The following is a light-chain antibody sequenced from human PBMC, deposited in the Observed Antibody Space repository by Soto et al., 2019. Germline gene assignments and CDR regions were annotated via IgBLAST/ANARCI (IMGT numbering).Light chain of an antibody. CDR3: QSWGSGDWV. CDR2: LNSDGSH. CDR1: SGHSSYP. V-gene: IGLV4-69*02. J-gene: IGLJ3*02. Sequence: QLVLTQSPSASASLGASVKLTCTLDSGHSSYPIAWHQQQPQKGPRFLMRLNSDGSHNTGDGIPNRFSGSSSGAERYLTISSLQSEDEADYFCQSWGSGDWVFGGGTKVTVL.